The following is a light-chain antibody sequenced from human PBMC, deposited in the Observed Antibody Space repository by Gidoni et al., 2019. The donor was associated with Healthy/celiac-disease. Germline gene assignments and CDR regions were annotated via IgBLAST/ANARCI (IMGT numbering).Light chain of an antibody. CDR3: AAWDDSLSGPV. CDR2: RNN. V-gene: IGLV1-47*01. Sequence: QSVLTQPPSASGTPGQRVTISCSGSSSNLGSNYVYWYQQLPGTAPKLLTDRNNQRPSGVPDRFSGSKSGTSASLAISGLRSEHEADYYCAAWDDSLSGPVFGGGTKLTVL. CDR1: SSNLGSNY. J-gene: IGLJ3*02.